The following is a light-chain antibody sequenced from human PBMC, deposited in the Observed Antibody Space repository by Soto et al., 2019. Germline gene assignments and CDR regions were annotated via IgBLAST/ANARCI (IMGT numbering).Light chain of an antibody. J-gene: IGKJ1*01. CDR2: ATS. Sequence: QMIQSTSSLSASVGDRGTITCRASQGIRNDLGWYQQRPGEAPKLLIYATSNLQSGVPSRFSGSGSGTDFTLTISSLQPEDFATYYCLQDYNYPRTFGQGTKV. CDR1: QGIRND. CDR3: LQDYNYPRT. V-gene: IGKV1-6*01.